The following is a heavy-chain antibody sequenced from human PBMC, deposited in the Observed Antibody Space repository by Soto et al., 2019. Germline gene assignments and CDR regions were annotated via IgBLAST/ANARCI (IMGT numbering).Heavy chain of an antibody. CDR1: GFTFSRFS. CDR2: ISTTGNTI. J-gene: IGHJ5*02. Sequence: PGGSLRLSCVGSGFTFSRFSMNWVRQAPGKGLEWLSYISTTGNTIFYADSVKGRFTISRDNANNSLSLQMNSLRDEDTAVYYCARGNFEVVVSSSRWLDPWGQGTLVTVSS. D-gene: IGHD2-15*01. V-gene: IGHV3-48*02. CDR3: ARGNFEVVVSSSRWLDP.